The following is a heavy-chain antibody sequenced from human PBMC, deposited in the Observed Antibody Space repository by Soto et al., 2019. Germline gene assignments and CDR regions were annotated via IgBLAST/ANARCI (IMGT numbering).Heavy chain of an antibody. D-gene: IGHD6-13*01. CDR3: ARVRSSSWSDWFDP. CDR1: GGSISSYY. Sequence: LSLTFTVSGGSISSYYWSWIRQPAGKGLEWIGRIYTSGSTNYNPSLKSRVTMSVDTSKNQFSLKLSSVTAADTAVYYCARVRSSSWSDWFDPWGQGTLVTVSS. J-gene: IGHJ5*02. V-gene: IGHV4-4*07. CDR2: IYTSGST.